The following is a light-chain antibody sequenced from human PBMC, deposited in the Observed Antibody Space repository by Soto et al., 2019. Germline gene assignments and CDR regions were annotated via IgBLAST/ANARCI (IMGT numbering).Light chain of an antibody. CDR2: LAP. J-gene: IGKJ1*01. Sequence: EIVLTQSPATLSSIPGDRVTLSCRASQAVNTRLAWYQQKPGQAPRLLTSLAPNRAAGVPDRFSGSGSGTDFTLTISDVEPQDFAVYICHQRQRSPGRFGQGPKV. CDR3: HQRQRSPGR. CDR1: QAVNTR. V-gene: IGKV3-11*01.